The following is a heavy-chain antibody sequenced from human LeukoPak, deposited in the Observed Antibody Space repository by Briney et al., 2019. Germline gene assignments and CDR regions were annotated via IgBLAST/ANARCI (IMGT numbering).Heavy chain of an antibody. J-gene: IGHJ5*02. CDR1: GGTFNNYT. Sequence: SVKVSCKASGGTFNNYTISWVRQAPGQGLEWMGGIIPIFGTANYAQKLQGRVTITADKSTSTVYMDLSSLRSEDTAVYYCARTDCGGDCYSSRGWFDPWGQGTLVTVSS. CDR3: ARTDCGGDCYSSRGWFDP. D-gene: IGHD2-21*02. V-gene: IGHV1-69*06. CDR2: IIPIFGTA.